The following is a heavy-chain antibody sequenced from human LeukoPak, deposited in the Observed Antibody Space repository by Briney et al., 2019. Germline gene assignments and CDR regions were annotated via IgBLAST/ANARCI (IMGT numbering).Heavy chain of an antibody. CDR2: IYPGDSDT. CDR3: ARILQPRGAAFDI. CDR1: GYSFTSYW. Sequence: PGESLKISCKGSGYSFTSYWIGWVRQMPGKGLEWMGIIYPGDSDTRYSPSFQGQVTISADKSISTAYLQWSSLKASDTAMYYCARILQPRGAAFDIWGQGTMVTVSS. J-gene: IGHJ3*02. V-gene: IGHV5-51*01. D-gene: IGHD2-15*01.